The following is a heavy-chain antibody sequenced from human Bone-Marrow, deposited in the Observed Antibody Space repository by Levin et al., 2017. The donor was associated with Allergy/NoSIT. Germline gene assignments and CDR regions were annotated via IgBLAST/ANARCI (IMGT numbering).Heavy chain of an antibody. CDR1: GFTFSSYA. J-gene: IGHJ4*02. V-gene: IGHV3-30-3*01. D-gene: IGHD5-18*01. Sequence: GGSLRLSCAASGFTFSSYAMHWVRQAPGKGLEWVAVISYDGSNKYYADSVKGRFTISRDNSKNTLYLQMNSLRAEDTAVYYCARDHTWIQLWLFDYWGQGTLVTVSS. CDR2: ISYDGSNK. CDR3: ARDHTWIQLWLFDY.